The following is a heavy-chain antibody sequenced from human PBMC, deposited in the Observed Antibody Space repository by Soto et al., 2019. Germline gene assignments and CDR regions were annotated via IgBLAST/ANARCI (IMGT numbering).Heavy chain of an antibody. Sequence: EVRLVETGGGLIQPGGSLRLSCAASGFTVSSNFMNWVRQAPGKGLEWVSVIYSGGSTYYADSVKGRFSISRDNSKNTLYLHMNSLRAEDTAVYYCVGKWFDFWGQGTLVTVSS. V-gene: IGHV3-53*02. CDR1: GFTVSSNF. J-gene: IGHJ5*01. CDR2: IYSGGST. CDR3: VGKWFDF.